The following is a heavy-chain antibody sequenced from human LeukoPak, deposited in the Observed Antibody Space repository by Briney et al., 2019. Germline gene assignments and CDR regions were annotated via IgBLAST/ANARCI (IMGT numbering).Heavy chain of an antibody. D-gene: IGHD6-13*01. V-gene: IGHV4-4*07. J-gene: IGHJ4*02. CDR2: TYTSGDT. CDR1: RASISDNY. Sequence: PSETLSLTSTVSRASISDNYWSWSRHPARKTLECIGRTYTSGDTNYNPSLKSRASVSVDTSKNQFYLSLRYVTAADTAVYYCTIGGASGSLAHWGPGTLVTVSS. CDR3: TIGGASGSLAH.